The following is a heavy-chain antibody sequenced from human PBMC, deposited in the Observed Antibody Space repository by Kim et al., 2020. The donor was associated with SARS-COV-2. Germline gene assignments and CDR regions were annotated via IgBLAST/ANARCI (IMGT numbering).Heavy chain of an antibody. CDR3: ARVYFCSSYTTCNL. J-gene: IGHJ5*02. CDR1: GFTFSSYN. V-gene: IGHV3-48*02. CDR2: ITSRSDII. D-gene: IGHD2-2*01. Sequence: GGSLRLSCVASGFTFSSYNMVWVRQAPGKGLEWVSYITSRSDIIYYVDSVKGRFTVSRDDARSSLFLQMNSLRDEDTAVYQCARVYFCSSYTTCNLCGQGTPFSVSS.